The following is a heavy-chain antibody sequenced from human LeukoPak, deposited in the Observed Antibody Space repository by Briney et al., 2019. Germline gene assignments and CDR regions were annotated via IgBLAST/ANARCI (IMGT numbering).Heavy chain of an antibody. CDR3: ARRADYYYMDV. Sequence: GGSMRLSCAASGFTFSSYSMNWVRQAPGKGLEWVSSISSSSSYIYYADSVKGRFTISRDNAKNSLYLQMNSLRAEDTAVYYCARRADYYYMDVWGKGTTVTVSS. D-gene: IGHD6-19*01. CDR1: GFTFSSYS. V-gene: IGHV3-21*01. CDR2: ISSSSSYI. J-gene: IGHJ6*03.